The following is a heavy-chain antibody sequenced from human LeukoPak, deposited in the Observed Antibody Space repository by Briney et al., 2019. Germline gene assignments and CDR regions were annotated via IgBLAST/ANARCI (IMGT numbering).Heavy chain of an antibody. CDR2: IYTNGST. J-gene: IGHJ4*02. CDR1: GDSISNYY. Sequence: SETLSLTCTVSGDSISNYYWNWTRQPAGKGLEWIGRIYTNGSTKYNPSLKSRVTMSVDTSKNQFSLKLSSVTAADTAVYYCARDDGRTYFDYWGQGTLVTVSS. CDR3: ARDDGRTYFDY. V-gene: IGHV4-4*07. D-gene: IGHD4-17*01.